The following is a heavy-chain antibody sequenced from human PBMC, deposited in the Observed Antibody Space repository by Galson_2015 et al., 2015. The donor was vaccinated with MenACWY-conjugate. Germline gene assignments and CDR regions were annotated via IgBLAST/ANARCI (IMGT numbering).Heavy chain of an antibody. D-gene: IGHD3-10*01. CDR1: GFTFSRYW. V-gene: IGHV3-7*03. J-gene: IGHJ4*02. CDR2: VKQDESEK. CDR3: AREGDTGWWFGELLGDF. Sequence: SLRLSCAAPGFTFSRYWMSWVRQAPGKGLEWVASVKQDESEKFYVDSVKGRFTISRDSAKNSLYLQMNSLRAEDTAVYYCAREGDTGWWFGELLGDFWGQGTLVTVSS.